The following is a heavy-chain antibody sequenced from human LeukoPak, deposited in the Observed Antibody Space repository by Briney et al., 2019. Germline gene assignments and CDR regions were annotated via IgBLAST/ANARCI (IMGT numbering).Heavy chain of an antibody. J-gene: IGHJ5*02. V-gene: IGHV3-7*05. CDR3: VRGSSGTAVRGVSWAWFDP. Sequence: PGGSLRLSCAASGFTFSSYWMTWVRQAPGKGLEWVANIKPDGSETYYVDPVKGRFTISRDNAKNSLYLQMNSLRPEDTAVYYCVRGSSGTAVRGVSWAWFDPWGQGTLVTVSS. D-gene: IGHD3-10*01. CDR2: IKPDGSET. CDR1: GFTFSSYW.